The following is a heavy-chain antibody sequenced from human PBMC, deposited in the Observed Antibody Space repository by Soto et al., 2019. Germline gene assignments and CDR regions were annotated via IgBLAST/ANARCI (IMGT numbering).Heavy chain of an antibody. CDR1: GFTFSTYS. CDR3: ARDALLVATPFDY. D-gene: IGHD5-12*01. J-gene: IGHJ4*02. V-gene: IGHV3-48*02. Sequence: GGSLRLSCAASGFTFSTYSMNWVRQAPGKGLQWISYITTTSGTMYYADSVKGRFTISRDNAKNSLYLQMNSLRDEDTAVYYCARDALLVATPFDYWGQGTLVTVSS. CDR2: ITTTSGTM.